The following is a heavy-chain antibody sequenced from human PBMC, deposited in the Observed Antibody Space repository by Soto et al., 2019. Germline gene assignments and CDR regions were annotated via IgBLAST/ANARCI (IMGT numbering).Heavy chain of an antibody. CDR1: GGSISSSSYY. J-gene: IGHJ4*02. D-gene: IGHD1-26*01. CDR2: TYYSGST. CDR3: ASGEWELLPGDY. V-gene: IGHV4-39*01. Sequence: PSETLSLTCTVSGGSISSSSYYWGWIRQPPGKGLEWIGSTYYSGSTYYNPSLKSRVTISVDTSKNQLSLKLSSVTAADTAVYYCASGEWELLPGDYWGQGTLVTVSS.